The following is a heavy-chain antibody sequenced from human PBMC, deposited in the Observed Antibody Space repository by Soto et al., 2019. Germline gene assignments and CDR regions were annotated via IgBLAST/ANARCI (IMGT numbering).Heavy chain of an antibody. CDR1: GTSISGFY. CDR3: VRDGTKTLRDWFDP. J-gene: IGHJ5*02. Sequence: SETLSLTCTVSGTSISGFYWSWIRKSAGKGLEWIGRIYATGTTDYNPSLKSRVMMSVDTSKKQFSLKLRSVTAADTAVYYCVRDGTKTLRDWFDPWGQGISVTVSS. D-gene: IGHD1-1*01. CDR2: IYATGTT. V-gene: IGHV4-4*07.